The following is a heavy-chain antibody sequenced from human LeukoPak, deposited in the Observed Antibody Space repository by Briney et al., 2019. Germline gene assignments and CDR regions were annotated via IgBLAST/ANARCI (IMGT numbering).Heavy chain of an antibody. CDR2: IYYSGST. CDR3: ARDSLWFGEETANYYYGMDV. Sequence: KTSETLSLTCTVSGGSISSYYWSWIRQPPGKGLEWIGYIYYSGSTNYNPSLKSRVTISVDTSKNQFSLKLSSVTAADTAVYYCARDSLWFGEETANYYYGMDVWGQGTTVTVSS. D-gene: IGHD3-10*01. CDR1: GGSISSYY. V-gene: IGHV4-59*01. J-gene: IGHJ6*02.